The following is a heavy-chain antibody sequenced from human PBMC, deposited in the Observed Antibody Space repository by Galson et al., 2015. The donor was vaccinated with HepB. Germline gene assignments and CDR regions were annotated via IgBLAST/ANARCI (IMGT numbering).Heavy chain of an antibody. V-gene: IGHV5-51*01. Sequence: QSGAEMKKPGESLKISCKGSGYSFTSHWIGWVRQMPGKGLEWMGIIYPGDSETRYSPSFQGQVTISADKSISTAYLQWSSLKASDTAMYYCARQSSSSKTYNWFDTWGQGTLVTVSS. CDR1: GYSFTSHW. J-gene: IGHJ5*02. CDR3: ARQSSSSKTYNWFDT. D-gene: IGHD6-6*01. CDR2: IYPGDSET.